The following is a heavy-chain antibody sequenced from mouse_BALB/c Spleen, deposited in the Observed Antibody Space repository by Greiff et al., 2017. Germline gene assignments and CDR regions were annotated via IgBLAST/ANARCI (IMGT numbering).Heavy chain of an antibody. CDR1: GFTFTDYY. J-gene: IGHJ3*01. Sequence: EVKLMESGGGLVQPGGSLRLSCATSGFTFTDYYMSWVRQPPGKALEWLGFIRNKANGYTTEYSASVKGRFTISRDNSQSILYLQMNTLRAEDSATYYCARDGIWFAYWGQGTLVTVSA. V-gene: IGHV7-3*02. CDR3: ARDGIWFAY. CDR2: IRNKANGYTT.